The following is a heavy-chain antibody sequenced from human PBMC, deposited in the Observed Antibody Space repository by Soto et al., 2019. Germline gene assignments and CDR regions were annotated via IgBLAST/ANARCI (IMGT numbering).Heavy chain of an antibody. CDR1: GFTFSGYS. D-gene: IGHD6-13*01. Sequence: GGSLRLSCAASGFTFSGYSLNWVRQAPGKGLEWVSFLSSDSSAIYYADSVKGRFTISRDNARNSLFLHMNSLRAEDTAVYYCARIRRAAAAEYYYYYYMDVWGKGTTVTVSS. J-gene: IGHJ6*03. CDR2: LSSDSSAI. V-gene: IGHV3-48*01. CDR3: ARIRRAAAAEYYYYYYMDV.